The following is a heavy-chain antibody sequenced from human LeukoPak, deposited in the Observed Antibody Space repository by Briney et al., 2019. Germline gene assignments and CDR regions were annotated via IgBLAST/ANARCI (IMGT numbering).Heavy chain of an antibody. CDR2: ISSSSSYI. V-gene: IGHV3-21*01. J-gene: IGHJ4*02. Sequence: GGSLRLSCAASGFTFSSYEMNWVRQAPGKGLEWVSSISSSSSYIYYADSVKGRFTISRDNAKNSLYLQMNSLRAEDTAVYYCARSSSGWYYSDYWGQGTLVTVSS. D-gene: IGHD6-19*01. CDR1: GFTFSSYE. CDR3: ARSSSGWYYSDY.